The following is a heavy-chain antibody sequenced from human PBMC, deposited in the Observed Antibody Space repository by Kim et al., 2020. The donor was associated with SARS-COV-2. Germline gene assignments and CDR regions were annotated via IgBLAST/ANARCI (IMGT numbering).Heavy chain of an antibody. CDR2: INSSSSYI. CDR1: GFTFSSSS. Sequence: GGSLRLSCAASGFTFSSSSMNWVRQAPGKGLEWVSSINSSSSYIYYADSVKGRFTISRDNAKNSLYLQMNSLRAEDTAVYYCARDPYGGDLFYYYYGMDVWGQGTTVTVSS. J-gene: IGHJ6*02. V-gene: IGHV3-21*01. CDR3: ARDPYGGDLFYYYYGMDV. D-gene: IGHD2-21*01.